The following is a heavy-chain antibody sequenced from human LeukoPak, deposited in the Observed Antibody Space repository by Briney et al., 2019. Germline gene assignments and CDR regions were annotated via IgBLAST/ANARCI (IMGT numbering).Heavy chain of an antibody. CDR3: ARIVTGDRKPPQRYYYYYMDV. CDR2: MNPNSGNT. CDR1: GYIFTTYD. Sequence: ASVKVSFKASGYIFTTYDINWVRQATGQALEWMGWMNPNSGNTGYAQKFQGRVTMTRNTSISTAYMELSSLRSEDTAVYYCARIVTGDRKPPQRYYYYYMDVWGKGTTVSVSS. V-gene: IGHV1-8*01. J-gene: IGHJ6*03. D-gene: IGHD4-17*01.